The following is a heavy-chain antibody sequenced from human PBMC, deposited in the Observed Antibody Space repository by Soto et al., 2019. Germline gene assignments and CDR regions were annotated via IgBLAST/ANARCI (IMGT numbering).Heavy chain of an antibody. Sequence: SSTGYGVSRVIKMPGEGLEWMARIDPSDSYTNYCSSLQDHVTISADKSISTAYLQWSSLKASDTALYYCARQGLVPTYGMDVLGERTTVTVSS. CDR1: SSTGYG. CDR2: IDPSDSYT. J-gene: IGHJ6*01. CDR3: ARQGLVPTYGMDV. V-gene: IGHV5-10-1*01. D-gene: IGHD2-2*01.